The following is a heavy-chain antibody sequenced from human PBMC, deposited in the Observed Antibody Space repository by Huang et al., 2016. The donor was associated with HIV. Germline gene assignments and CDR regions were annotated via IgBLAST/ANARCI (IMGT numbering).Heavy chain of an antibody. CDR2: INPNSGCT. Sequence: QVQLVQSGAEVQKPGAAVKVSCKASGFFLSAFYMHWVRQGPGQGLEWIGWINPNSGCTHSAQKFQGRLTMTRDTSISTIYMELSSLRSDDTAVYYCARDFYRFLVAPGESWGQGTLVTVSS. J-gene: IGHJ4*02. D-gene: IGHD5-12*01. CDR1: GFFLSAFY. CDR3: ARDFYRFLVAPGES. V-gene: IGHV1-2*02.